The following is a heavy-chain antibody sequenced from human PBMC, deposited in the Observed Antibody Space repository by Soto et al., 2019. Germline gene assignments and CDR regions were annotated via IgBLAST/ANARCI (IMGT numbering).Heavy chain of an antibody. CDR2: IYYSGST. V-gene: IGHV4-59*08. J-gene: IGHJ6*02. CDR3: ARYGDANAVGYFNYYGMDV. D-gene: IGHD2-15*01. CDR1: GGSISSYY. Sequence: PSETLSLTCTVSGGSISSYYWSWIRQPPGKGLEWIGYIYYSGSTNYNPSLKSRVTISVDTSKNQFSLKLSSVTAADTAVYYCARYGDANAVGYFNYYGMDVWGQGTTVTVSS.